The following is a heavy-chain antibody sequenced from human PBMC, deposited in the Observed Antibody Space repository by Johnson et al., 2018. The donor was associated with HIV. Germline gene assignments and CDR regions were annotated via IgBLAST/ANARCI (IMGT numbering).Heavy chain of an antibody. V-gene: IGHV3-7*01. Sequence: VQLVESGGGLVQPGGSLRLSCAASGFTFSSYWMNWVRQAPGKGLEWVANVKEDVSEKYYVDSVKGRFTISRDNAKNSLYLQMNSLRAEDTAIYYCTRILLDNSGWPRGAFDIWGQGTMVTVSS. J-gene: IGHJ3*02. CDR1: GFTFSSYW. CDR2: VKEDVSEK. D-gene: IGHD6-19*01. CDR3: TRILLDNSGWPRGAFDI.